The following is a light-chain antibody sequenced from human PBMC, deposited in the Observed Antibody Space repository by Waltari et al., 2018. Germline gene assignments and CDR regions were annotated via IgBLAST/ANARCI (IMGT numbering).Light chain of an antibody. J-gene: IGKJ1*01. V-gene: IGKV3-15*01. Sequence: EIVMTQSPATLSVSPGERATLSFRASQSVSSNLAWYQQKPGQAPRPLIYGASTRATGIPARFSGSGSGTEFTLTISSMQSEDFAVYYCQQYNNWRGTFGQGTKVEIK. CDR1: QSVSSN. CDR2: GAS. CDR3: QQYNNWRGT.